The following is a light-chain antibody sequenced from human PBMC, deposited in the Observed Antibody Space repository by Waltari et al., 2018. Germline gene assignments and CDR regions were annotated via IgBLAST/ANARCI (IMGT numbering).Light chain of an antibody. V-gene: IGKV3-20*01. CDR2: DAS. CDR1: QSITSNY. J-gene: IGKJ2*01. CDR3: QQCGRSLYT. Sequence: EIVLTQSPGTPSLSPGERATLSCRASQSITSNYLAWYQQRPGQAPRLLIYDASTRATGIPDRFSGSGSGTDFTLTISRLEPEDFAVYYCQQCGRSLYTFGQGTTLEIK.